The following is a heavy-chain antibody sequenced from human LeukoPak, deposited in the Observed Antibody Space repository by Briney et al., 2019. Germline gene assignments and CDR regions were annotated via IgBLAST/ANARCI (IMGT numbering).Heavy chain of an antibody. J-gene: IGHJ4*02. CDR3: AKDCNGGNCYIDY. CDR2: MSGRGVST. Sequence: GGSLRLSCAASRFTFTYYAMSWVRQAPGKGLEWVSGMSGRGVSTYYADSVKGRFTISSDNSRNTLYLQMNSLRAEDTAIYYCAKDCNGGNCYIDYWGQGTLVTVAS. D-gene: IGHD2-15*01. CDR1: RFTFTYYA. V-gene: IGHV3-23*01.